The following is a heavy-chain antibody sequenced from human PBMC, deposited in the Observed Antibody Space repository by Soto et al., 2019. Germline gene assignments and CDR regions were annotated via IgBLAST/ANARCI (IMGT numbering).Heavy chain of an antibody. Sequence: SVKVSCTASGGTFSSYAISWVRQAPGQGLEWMGGIIPIFGTANYAQKFQGRVTITADESTSTAYMELSSLRSEDTAVYYCARTSMVLYFYYGMDDWGHLTTVTVCS. CDR2: IIPIFGTA. J-gene: IGHJ6*02. CDR1: GGTFSSYA. CDR3: ARTSMVLYFYYGMDD. V-gene: IGHV1-69*13. D-gene: IGHD2-8*01.